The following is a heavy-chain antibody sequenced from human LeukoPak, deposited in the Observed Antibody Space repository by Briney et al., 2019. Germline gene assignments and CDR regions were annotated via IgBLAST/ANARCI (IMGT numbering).Heavy chain of an antibody. CDR3: ARTIFGVVIVDY. CDR2: IYYSGST. D-gene: IGHD3-3*01. CDR1: GGSISSSSYY. J-gene: IGHJ4*02. V-gene: IGHV4-39*01. Sequence: PSETLSLTCTVSGGSISSSSYYWGWIRQPPGKGLEWIESIYYSGSTYYNPSLKSRVTISVDTSKNQFSLKLSSVTAADTAVYYCARTIFGVVIVDYWGQGTLVTVSS.